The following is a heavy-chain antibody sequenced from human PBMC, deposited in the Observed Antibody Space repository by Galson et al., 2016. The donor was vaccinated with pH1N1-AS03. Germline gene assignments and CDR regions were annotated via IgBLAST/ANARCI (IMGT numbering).Heavy chain of an antibody. J-gene: IGHJ6*02. CDR3: ARNEGYSGYDYYYGLDV. CDR2: IFPDDSDV. V-gene: IGHV5-51*03. Sequence: QSGAEVKKPGESLKISCKGSGYNFNTYWIAWVRQTPGKGLEWMGIIFPDDSDVRYNPSSQGHITLSRDNAKNSLYLQMNSRRAEDTAVYYCARNEGYSGYDYYYGLDVWGQGTTVTVSS. CDR1: GYNFNTYW. D-gene: IGHD5-12*01.